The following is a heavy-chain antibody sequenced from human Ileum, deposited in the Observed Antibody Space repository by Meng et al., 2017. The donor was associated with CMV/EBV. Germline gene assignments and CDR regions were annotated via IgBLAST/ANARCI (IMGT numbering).Heavy chain of an antibody. J-gene: IGHJ6*02. V-gene: IGHV3-48*03. CDR1: GFSFTSYE. CDR2: IATGDRFGARTT. CDR3: ARDRYCHNGVRYATPPPYYYGMGV. Sequence: GESLKISCAASGFSFTSYEFNWVRQAPGKGLEWVSYIATGDRFGARTTYYADSVKGRFTISRDDARNSLYLQMNSLRAEDTAVYYCARDRYCHNGVRYATPPPYYYGMGVWGQGTTVTVSS. D-gene: IGHD2-8*01.